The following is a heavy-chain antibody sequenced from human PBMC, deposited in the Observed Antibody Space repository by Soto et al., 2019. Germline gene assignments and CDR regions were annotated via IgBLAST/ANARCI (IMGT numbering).Heavy chain of an antibody. D-gene: IGHD5-18*01. CDR2: IYYSGST. CDR1: GGSISSYY. CDR3: ARGGQLWAYYFDY. V-gene: IGHV4-59*01. J-gene: IGHJ4*02. Sequence: SETLSLTCTVSGGSISSYYWSWIRQPPGKGLEWIGYIYYSGSTNYNPSLKSRVTISVDTSKNQFSLKLSSVTAADTAVYYCARGGQLWAYYFDYWGQGTLVTVS.